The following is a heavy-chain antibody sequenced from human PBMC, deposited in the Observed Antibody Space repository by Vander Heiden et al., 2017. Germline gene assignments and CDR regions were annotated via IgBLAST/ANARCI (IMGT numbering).Heavy chain of an antibody. Sequence: EVQLVESGGGLVKPGGSLRLSCAASGSTFSSYSMNWVRQAPGKGLEWVSSISSSSSYIHNADSVKGRFTISRDNAKNSLYLQMNSLRVEDTAVYYCARGSLEYTSSPLDYWGQGTLVTVSS. CDR3: ARGSLEYTSSPLDY. J-gene: IGHJ4*02. V-gene: IGHV3-21*01. CDR1: GSTFSSYS. D-gene: IGHD6-13*01. CDR2: ISSSSSYI.